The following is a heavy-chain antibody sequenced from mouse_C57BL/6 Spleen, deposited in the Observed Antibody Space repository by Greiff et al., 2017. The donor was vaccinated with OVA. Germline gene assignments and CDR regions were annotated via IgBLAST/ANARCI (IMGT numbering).Heavy chain of an antibody. CDR2: ISYDGSN. V-gene: IGHV3-6*01. CDR1: GYSITSGYY. CDR3: ARVQTAQAFDY. D-gene: IGHD3-2*02. Sequence: EVKVEESGPGLVKPSQSLSLTCSVTGYSITSGYYWNWIRQFPGNKLEWLGYISYDGSNNYNPSLKNRISITRDTSKNQFFLKLNSVTTEDTATYYCARVQTAQAFDYWGQGTTLTVSS. J-gene: IGHJ2*01.